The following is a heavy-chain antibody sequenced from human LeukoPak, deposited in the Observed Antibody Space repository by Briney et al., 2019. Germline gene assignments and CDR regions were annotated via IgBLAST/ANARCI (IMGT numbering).Heavy chain of an antibody. CDR3: VTGSRSDWWGAFDI. D-gene: IGHD2-8*02. J-gene: IGHJ3*02. CDR1: GFTFNNVW. V-gene: IGHV3-15*01. Sequence: GGSLRLSCAASGFTFNNVWMSRVRQAPGKGLEWVGRIKRKSDGGTSDYPAPVKGRFTISRDDSKNTLYLQMDSLRTEDTAVYYCVTGSRSDWWGAFDIWGQGTMVTVSS. CDR2: IKRKSDGGTS.